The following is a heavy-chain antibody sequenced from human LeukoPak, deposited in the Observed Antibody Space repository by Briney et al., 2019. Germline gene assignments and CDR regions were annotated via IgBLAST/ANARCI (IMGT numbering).Heavy chain of an antibody. J-gene: IGHJ4*02. Sequence: TSETLSLTCDVSGVSINTCCYCWPWIRQPPGKGLEWIGYKYYSGSTRYNSSLRSRLTISLDTSKNQFSLRLTSVTAADTAVYYCARGRSYGFDFDSWGPGTLVIVSS. D-gene: IGHD5-18*01. CDR3: ARGRSYGFDFDS. CDR1: GVSINTCCYC. V-gene: IGHV4-61*01. CDR2: KYYSGST.